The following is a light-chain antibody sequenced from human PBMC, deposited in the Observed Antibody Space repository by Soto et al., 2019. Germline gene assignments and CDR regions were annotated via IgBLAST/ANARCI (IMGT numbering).Light chain of an antibody. CDR1: QSIRSN. CDR2: GAS. J-gene: IGKJ1*01. Sequence: EIVMTQSPATLSVSPGEGATLSCRVSQSIRSNLAWYQQRPGQAPRLLMYGASTRATGIPARFSGSGSGTEFTLTISSLQSEDFAVYYCQQYNNWPPWTFGQGTKVDIK. V-gene: IGKV3-15*01. CDR3: QQYNNWPPWT.